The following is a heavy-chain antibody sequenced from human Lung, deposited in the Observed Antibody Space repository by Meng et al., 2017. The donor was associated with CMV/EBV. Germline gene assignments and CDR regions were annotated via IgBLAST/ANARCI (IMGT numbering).Heavy chain of an antibody. V-gene: IGHV1-69*05. D-gene: IGHD1-1*01. J-gene: IGHJ6*02. Sequence: NRFSVRWVRQAPGQGLEWMGGIIPTFGTVNYAQKFQGRVTITTDESTNTAYMELSSLTSEDTAVYYCASRATTGTRGQYFHYGVDVWGQGTTVTVSS. CDR2: IIPTFGTV. CDR3: ASRATTGTRGQYFHYGVDV. CDR1: NRFS.